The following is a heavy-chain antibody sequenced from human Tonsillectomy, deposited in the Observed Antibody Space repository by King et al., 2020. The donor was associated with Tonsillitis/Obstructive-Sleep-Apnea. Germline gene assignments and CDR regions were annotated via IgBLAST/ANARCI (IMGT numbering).Heavy chain of an antibody. CDR3: VNSYGHGDYYYYYMDV. V-gene: IGHV4-39*01. J-gene: IGHJ6*03. Sequence: QLQESGPGLVKPSETLSLTCTVSGGSISSSSYYWGWIRQPPGKGLEWIGSIYYSGSTYYNPSLKSRVTISVDTSKNQFSLKLSSVTAADTAVYYCVNSYGHGDYYYYYMDVWGKGTPVTVSS. CDR1: GGSISSSSYY. CDR2: IYYSGST. D-gene: IGHD5-18*01.